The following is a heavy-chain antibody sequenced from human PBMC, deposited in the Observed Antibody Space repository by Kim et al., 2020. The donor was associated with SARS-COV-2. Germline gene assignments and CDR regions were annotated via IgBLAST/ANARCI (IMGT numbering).Heavy chain of an antibody. CDR2: IWSDGSNK. CDR3: AKDPRDTSGWNSNFYYYYGMDV. V-gene: IGHV3-30*02. D-gene: IGHD6-19*01. Sequence: GGSLILSCAASGFTFSSYGMHWVRQAPGKGLEWVAFIWSDGSNKYHADSVKGRFTISRDNFKNTLYLQMNTLRAEDTALYYCAKDPRDTSGWNSNFYYYYGMDVWGQGTTVTVSS. CDR1: GFTFSSYG. J-gene: IGHJ6*02.